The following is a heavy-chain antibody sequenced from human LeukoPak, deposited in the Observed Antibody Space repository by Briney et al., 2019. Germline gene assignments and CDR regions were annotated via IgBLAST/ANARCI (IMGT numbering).Heavy chain of an antibody. CDR3: ARGSGGDYDLNY. Sequence: SGTLSLTCAVSGGSISSSNWWSWVRQPPGEGLEWIGEIYHSGSTNYNPSLKSRVTISVDTSKNQFSLKVNSVTAADTAVYYCARGSGGDYDLNYWGQGTLVTVSS. CDR2: IYHSGST. CDR1: GGSISSSNW. D-gene: IGHD3-22*01. V-gene: IGHV4-4*02. J-gene: IGHJ4*02.